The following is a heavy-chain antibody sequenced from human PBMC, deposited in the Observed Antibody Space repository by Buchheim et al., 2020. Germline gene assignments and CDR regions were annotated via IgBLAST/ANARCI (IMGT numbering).Heavy chain of an antibody. D-gene: IGHD3-22*01. J-gene: IGHJ6*02. Sequence: EVQLVESGGGLVQPGGSLRLSCAASGFTFSSYSMNWVRQAPGKGLEWVSYISSSSSTIYYADSVKGRFTISRDNAKNSLYLQMNRLRAEDTAVYYCARDDSSGYYSYYYYYGMDVWGQGTT. CDR2: ISSSSSTI. CDR1: GFTFSSYS. V-gene: IGHV3-48*01. CDR3: ARDDSSGYYSYYYYYGMDV.